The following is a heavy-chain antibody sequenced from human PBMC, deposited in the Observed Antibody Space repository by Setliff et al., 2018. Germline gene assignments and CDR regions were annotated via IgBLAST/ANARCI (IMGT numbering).Heavy chain of an antibody. V-gene: IGHV3-53*01. Sequence: GGSLRLSCVVSGITVSNNFWSWVRQAPGKGLEWVSVIYNDGDTYHADSVRGRFTMSRDNSKNTLYLQMNSLRSDDTAAYYCARDRGGTNPWFDPWGQGTLVTVSS. D-gene: IGHD3-10*01. CDR2: IYNDGDT. J-gene: IGHJ5*02. CDR1: GITVSNNF. CDR3: ARDRGGTNPWFDP.